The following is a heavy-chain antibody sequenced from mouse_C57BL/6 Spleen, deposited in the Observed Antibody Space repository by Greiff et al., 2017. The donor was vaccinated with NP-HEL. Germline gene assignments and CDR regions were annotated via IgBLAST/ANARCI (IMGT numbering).Heavy chain of an antibody. D-gene: IGHD2-2*01. J-gene: IGHJ2*01. V-gene: IGHV5-16*01. CDR3: AREGLRRDYFDY. CDR2: INYDGSST. Sequence: EVKLMESEGGLVQPGSSMKLSCTASGFTFSDYYMAWVRQVPEKGLEWVANINYDGSSTYYLDSLKSRFIISRDNAKNILYLQMSSLKSEDTATYYCAREGLRRDYFDYWGQGTTLTVSS. CDR1: GFTFSDYY.